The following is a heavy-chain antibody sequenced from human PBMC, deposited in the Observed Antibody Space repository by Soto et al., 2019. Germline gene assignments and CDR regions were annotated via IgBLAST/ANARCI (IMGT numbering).Heavy chain of an antibody. D-gene: IGHD3-22*01. Sequence: ASVKVSCKASGYTFTSYGISWVRQAPGQGLEWMGWISAYNGNTNYAQKLQGRVTMTTDTSTSTAYMELRSLRSDDTAVYYCARWYYYDSSGHWYFDLWGRGTLVTVPS. J-gene: IGHJ2*01. V-gene: IGHV1-18*01. CDR1: GYTFTSYG. CDR2: ISAYNGNT. CDR3: ARWYYYDSSGHWYFDL.